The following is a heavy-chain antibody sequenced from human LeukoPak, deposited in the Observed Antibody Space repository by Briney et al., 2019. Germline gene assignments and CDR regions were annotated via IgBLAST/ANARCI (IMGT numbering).Heavy chain of an antibody. CDR3: ARRYGP. CDR1: GGSISGSSYY. D-gene: IGHD3-16*01. Sequence: PSETLSLTCTVSGGSISGSSYYWGWIRQPPGKGLEWIRSIYYSGSTYYNPSLKSRVTISVDTFKNQFSLKLNSVTATDTAVYYCARRYGPWGQGTLVTVSS. V-gene: IGHV4-39*01. J-gene: IGHJ4*02. CDR2: IYYSGST.